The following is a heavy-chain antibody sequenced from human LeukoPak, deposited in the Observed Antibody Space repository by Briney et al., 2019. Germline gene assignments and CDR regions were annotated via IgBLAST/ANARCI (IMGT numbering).Heavy chain of an antibody. D-gene: IGHD5-12*01. CDR1: GAIVSSNSAA. V-gene: IGHV6-1*01. Sequence: SQTLALTCAISGAIVSSNSAAWNWISQSPSSGLDWLRRTYYRSKWYNDYAVSVKSRITLNPDTSTNQFSLQLNSVTPEDTAVYYCARVGVVATTDDAFDIWGQGTMVTVSS. J-gene: IGHJ3*02. CDR3: ARVGVVATTDDAFDI. CDR2: TYYRSKWYN.